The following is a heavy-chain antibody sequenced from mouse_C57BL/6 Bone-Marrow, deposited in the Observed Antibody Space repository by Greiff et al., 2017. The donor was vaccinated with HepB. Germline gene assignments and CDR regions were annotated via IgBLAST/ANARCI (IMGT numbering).Heavy chain of an antibody. D-gene: IGHD1-1*01. Sequence: QVHVKQSGAELVKPGASVKMSCKASGYTFTTYPIEWMKQNHGKSLEWIGNFHPYNDDTKYNEKFKGKATLTVEKSSSTVYLELSRLTSDDSAVYYCARGGYYGSSYEAMDYWGQGTSVTVSS. V-gene: IGHV1-47*01. CDR2: FHPYNDDT. CDR1: GYTFTTYP. CDR3: ARGGYYGSSYEAMDY. J-gene: IGHJ4*01.